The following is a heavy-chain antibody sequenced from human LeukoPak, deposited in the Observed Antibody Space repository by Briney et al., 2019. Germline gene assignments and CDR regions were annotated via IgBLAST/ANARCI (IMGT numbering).Heavy chain of an antibody. Sequence: SSVKVSCKASGYTFTNYYVHWVRQAPGQRLEWMGWINPNSGGTDYAQKFQGRVTMTRDTSISTAYMELSRLTSDDTAVYYCARGSGYDYNWFDPWGQGTLGIVFS. V-gene: IGHV1-2*02. CDR3: ARGSGYDYNWFDP. CDR2: INPNSGGT. D-gene: IGHD5-12*01. CDR1: GYTFTNYY. J-gene: IGHJ5*02.